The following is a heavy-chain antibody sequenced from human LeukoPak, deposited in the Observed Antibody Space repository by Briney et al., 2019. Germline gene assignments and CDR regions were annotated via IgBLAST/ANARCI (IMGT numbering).Heavy chain of an antibody. D-gene: IGHD3-9*01. CDR1: GFTFSNYA. CDR2: ILGSGGST. CDR3: AKWGDYDVLTGYYVPDY. Sequence: GGSLRLSCAASGFTFSNYAMSWVRQAPGKGLEWVSAILGSGGSTYYADSVKGRFTVPRDNSKSTLYLQMNSLRAEDTALYYCAKWGDYDVLTGYYVPDYWGQGTLVTVSS. V-gene: IGHV3-23*01. J-gene: IGHJ4*02.